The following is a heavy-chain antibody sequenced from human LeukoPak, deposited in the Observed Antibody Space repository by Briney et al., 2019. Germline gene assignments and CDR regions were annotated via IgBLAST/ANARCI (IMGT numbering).Heavy chain of an antibody. CDR3: ARHYTARATRAPDY. CDR2: IYPGDSDT. Sequence: GESLKISCKGSGYSFTSYWIAWVRQMPGKGLECMGIIYPGDSDTRYSPSFQGQVTISADKSISTAYLQWSSLKASDTAMYYCARHYTARATRAPDYWGQGTLVTVSS. V-gene: IGHV5-51*01. J-gene: IGHJ4*02. D-gene: IGHD1-26*01. CDR1: GYSFTSYW.